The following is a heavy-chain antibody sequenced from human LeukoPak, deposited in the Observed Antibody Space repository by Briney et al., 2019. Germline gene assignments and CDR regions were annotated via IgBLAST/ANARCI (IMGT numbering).Heavy chain of an antibody. J-gene: IGHJ4*02. Sequence: PSETLSLTCAVYGGSFSGYYWSWIRQPPGKGLEWIGEINRSGSTNYNPSLKSRVTISVDTSKNQFSLKLSSVTAADTAVYYCARGPALYSSGWYYFDYWGQGTLVTVSS. CDR3: ARGPALYSSGWYYFDY. CDR1: GGSFSGYY. V-gene: IGHV4-34*01. CDR2: INRSGST. D-gene: IGHD6-19*01.